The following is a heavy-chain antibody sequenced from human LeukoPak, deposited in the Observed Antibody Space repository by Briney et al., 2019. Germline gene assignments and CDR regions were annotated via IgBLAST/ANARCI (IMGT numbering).Heavy chain of an antibody. Sequence: GRSLRLSCAASGFTFRSHGMHWVRQAPGKGLEWVAVIWNDGSDTYHADSVKGRFTISRDNSKNTLCLQMNSLRAEDTAVYYCARDSGSRWFGPIDYWGQGTLVTVSS. CDR3: ARDSGSRWFGPIDY. V-gene: IGHV3-33*01. D-gene: IGHD3-10*01. CDR1: GFTFRSHG. J-gene: IGHJ4*02. CDR2: IWNDGSDT.